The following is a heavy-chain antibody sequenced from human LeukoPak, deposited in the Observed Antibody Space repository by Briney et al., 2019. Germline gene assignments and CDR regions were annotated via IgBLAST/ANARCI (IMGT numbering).Heavy chain of an antibody. V-gene: IGHV3-7*03. CDR1: GFTFSTSW. D-gene: IGHD6-13*01. J-gene: IGHJ4*02. CDR2: IKQDGSDK. Sequence: PGGSLRLSCAASGFTFSTSWMTWVRQAPGKGQEWVANIKQDGSDKYYMDSVKGRFTISRDNAKNSLYLQMNSLRAEDTAVYYCAKDSGWFRFDYWGQGTLVTVSS. CDR3: AKDSGWFRFDY.